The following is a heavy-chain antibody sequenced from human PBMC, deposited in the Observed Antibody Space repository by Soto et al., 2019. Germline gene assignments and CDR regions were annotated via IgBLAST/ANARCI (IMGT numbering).Heavy chain of an antibody. CDR2: IYYSGST. V-gene: IGHV4-30-4*01. Sequence: QVQLQESGPGLVKPSQTLSLTCTVSGGSISSGDYYWSWIRQPPGKGLEWIGYIYYSGSTYYNPSLKSRVTISVDTSKNQFSLKLSSVTAADTAVYYCAGESYVGGYCTNGVCSGYWGQGTLVTVSS. J-gene: IGHJ4*02. D-gene: IGHD2-8*01. CDR3: AGESYVGGYCTNGVCSGY. CDR1: GGSISSGDYY.